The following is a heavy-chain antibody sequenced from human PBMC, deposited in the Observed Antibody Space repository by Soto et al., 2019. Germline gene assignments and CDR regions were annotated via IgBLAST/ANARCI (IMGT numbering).Heavy chain of an antibody. Sequence: SETLSLTCAVSGGSTSSSNWWSWVRQPPGKGLEWIGEIYHSGSTNYNPSLKSRVTISVDKSKNQFSLKLSSVTAADTAVYYCARAPQSGYYYGSGSYYKDYYYYGMDVWGQGTTVTVSS. CDR3: ARAPQSGYYYGSGSYYKDYYYYGMDV. V-gene: IGHV4-4*02. CDR1: GGSTSSSNW. J-gene: IGHJ6*02. D-gene: IGHD3-10*01. CDR2: IYHSGST.